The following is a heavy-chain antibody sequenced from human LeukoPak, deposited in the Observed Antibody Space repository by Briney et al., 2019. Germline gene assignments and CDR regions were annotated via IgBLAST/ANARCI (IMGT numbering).Heavy chain of an antibody. CDR2: IYYSGST. J-gene: IGHJ4*02. V-gene: IGHV4-59*01. D-gene: IGHD3-22*01. CDR1: GGSISSYY. Sequence: PSETLSLTCTVSGGSISSYYWSWIRQPPGKGLEWIGYIYYSGSTNYNPSLKSRVTISVDTSKNQFSLKLSSVTAADTAVYYCARVNSNRDYDSSGYLRPQVLGLDYWGQGTLVTVSS. CDR3: ARVNSNRDYDSSGYLRPQVLGLDY.